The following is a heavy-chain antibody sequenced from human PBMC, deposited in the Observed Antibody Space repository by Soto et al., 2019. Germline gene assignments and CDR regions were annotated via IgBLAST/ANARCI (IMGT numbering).Heavy chain of an antibody. CDR1: GYSFSNHW. V-gene: IGHV5-51*01. CDR3: AREMVASPSPFDH. D-gene: IGHD2-15*01. Sequence: GESLKISCKASGYSFSNHWIGWVRQMPGKGLEWMGIIYPGDSHTRYSPSFQGQVTMSADKSICTDYLQWSSLKASDTAVYYCAREMVASPSPFDHWGQGTLVTVSS. CDR2: IYPGDSHT. J-gene: IGHJ4*02.